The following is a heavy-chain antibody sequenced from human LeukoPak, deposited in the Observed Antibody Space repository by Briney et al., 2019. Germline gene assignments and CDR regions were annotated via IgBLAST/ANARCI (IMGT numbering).Heavy chain of an antibody. CDR3: ARDNVVTAYKD. CDR2: IYRSGRT. D-gene: IGHD2-21*02. Sequence: PGRSLRLSCAASEFTVSSDYMNWVRQAPGKGLGWVSVIYRSGRTYYADSVKGRFTISRDDSKNTQYLQMSSLRAEDTAVYYCARDNVVTAYKDWGQGTLVTVSS. J-gene: IGHJ4*02. V-gene: IGHV3-66*01. CDR1: EFTVSSDY.